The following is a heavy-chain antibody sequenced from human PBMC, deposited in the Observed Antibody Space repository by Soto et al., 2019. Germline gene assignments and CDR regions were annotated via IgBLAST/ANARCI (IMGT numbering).Heavy chain of an antibody. D-gene: IGHD3-22*01. CDR3: ARGGGIGHYVGFDY. CDR1: GGSVSSGSYY. Sequence: SETLCLTCTVSGGSVSSGSYYWSWIRQSPGKGLEWSAYIYYTGSATYNPSLKSRVTISVDLSKNRFSLKMTSVSPADTAVYFCARGGGIGHYVGFDYWGQGTQVTVSS. J-gene: IGHJ4*02. V-gene: IGHV4-61*03. CDR2: IYYTGSA.